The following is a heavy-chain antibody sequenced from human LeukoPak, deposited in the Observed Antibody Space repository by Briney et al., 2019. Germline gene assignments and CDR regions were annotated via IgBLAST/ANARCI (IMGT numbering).Heavy chain of an antibody. Sequence: SETLSLTCVVSGGSISSGGYSWNWIRQPPGKGLEWIGYIYHSGSTYYNPSLKSRVTLSLDRSKNQFSLKLSSVTAADTAVYYCARAIIWGDRTWISPSDAFDIWGQGTVVTVSP. V-gene: IGHV4-30-2*01. D-gene: IGHD5-12*01. CDR2: IYHSGST. CDR1: GGSISSGGYS. J-gene: IGHJ3*02. CDR3: ARAIIWGDRTWISPSDAFDI.